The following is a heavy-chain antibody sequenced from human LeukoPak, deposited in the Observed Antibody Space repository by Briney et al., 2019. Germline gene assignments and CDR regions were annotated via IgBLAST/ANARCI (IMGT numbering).Heavy chain of an antibody. V-gene: IGHV3-48*02. Sequence: GGSLRLSCAASGFTFTDYSMNWVRQAPGKGLEWVSSMNSDGSHIYHAGSVEGRFTISRDNARNSLYLQMNGLRDEDTAVYYCARGSSGVFDYWGQGTLVTVSS. CDR1: GFTFTDYS. D-gene: IGHD1-26*01. J-gene: IGHJ4*02. CDR3: ARGSSGVFDY. CDR2: MNSDGSHI.